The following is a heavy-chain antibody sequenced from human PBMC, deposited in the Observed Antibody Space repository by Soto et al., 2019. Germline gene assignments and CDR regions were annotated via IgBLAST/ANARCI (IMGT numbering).Heavy chain of an antibody. CDR1: GFTFSDYY. J-gene: IGHJ4*02. Sequence: GGSLRLSCAASGFTFSDYYMSWIRQAPGKGLEWVSYISSSGSTIYYADSVKGRFTISRDNAKNSLYLQMNSLTAEDTALYYCARDGYYGSGSYSSPLDYWGQGTLVTVSS. D-gene: IGHD3-10*01. CDR3: ARDGYYGSGSYSSPLDY. V-gene: IGHV3-11*01. CDR2: ISSSGSTI.